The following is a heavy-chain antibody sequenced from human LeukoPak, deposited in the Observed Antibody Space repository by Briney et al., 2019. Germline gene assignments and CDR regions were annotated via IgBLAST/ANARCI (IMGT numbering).Heavy chain of an antibody. CDR1: GYNFTTYW. V-gene: IGHV5-51*01. J-gene: IGHJ4*02. D-gene: IGHD3-16*01. Sequence: GESLRISCKGSGYNFTTYWIGWVRQMPGKGLEWVAIIYPEDSDTRYSPSFQGQVTTSADKSISTAYLQWSSLKASDTAMYYCARQFGVVGVSFYWGQGTLVTVSS. CDR2: IYPEDSDT. CDR3: ARQFGVVGVSFY.